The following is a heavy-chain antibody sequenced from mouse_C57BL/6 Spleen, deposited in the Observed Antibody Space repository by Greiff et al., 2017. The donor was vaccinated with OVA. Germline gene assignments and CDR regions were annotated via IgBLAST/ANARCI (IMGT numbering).Heavy chain of an antibody. Sequence: QVQLQQSGAELARPGASVKLSCKASGYTFTSYGISWVKQRTGQGLEWIGEIYPRSGNTYYNEKFKGKATLTADKSSSSAYMELRSLTSEESAVYVCARWDYYGSSYAMDYWGQGTSVTVSS. CDR3: ARWDYYGSSYAMDY. V-gene: IGHV1-81*01. CDR1: GYTFTSYG. CDR2: IYPRSGNT. D-gene: IGHD1-1*01. J-gene: IGHJ4*01.